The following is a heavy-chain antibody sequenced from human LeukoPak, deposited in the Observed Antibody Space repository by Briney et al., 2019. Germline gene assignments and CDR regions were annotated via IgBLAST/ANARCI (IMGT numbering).Heavy chain of an antibody. J-gene: IGHJ6*02. V-gene: IGHV3-21*01. D-gene: IGHD6-19*01. CDR1: GFTFSSYS. CDR3: ARDEGPVADYYYYYGMDV. Sequence: GGSLRLSCAASGFTFSSYSMNWVRQAPGKGLEWVSSISSSSSYIYYADSVKGRFTISRDNAKNSLYLQMNSLRAEDTAVYYCARDEGPVADYYYYYGMDVWGQGTTVTVSS. CDR2: ISSSSSYI.